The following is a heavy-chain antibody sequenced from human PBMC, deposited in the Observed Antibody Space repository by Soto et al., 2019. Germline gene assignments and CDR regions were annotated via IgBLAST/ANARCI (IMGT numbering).Heavy chain of an antibody. CDR1: GGTCSSYG. V-gene: IGHV1-69*14. J-gene: IGHJ6*02. CDR3: AKSNPLSYVVSRVV. CDR2: INPIFGTA. Sequence: QVQLVQSGAEVKKPGYSVKVSCKASGGTCSSYGMSWVRQAPGQGLEWMGGINPIFGTANYAQKFQGRVTITSDNATDAAYMGLISLTSEGTSLFYSAKSNPLSYVVSRVVRAQG. D-gene: IGHD3-16*01.